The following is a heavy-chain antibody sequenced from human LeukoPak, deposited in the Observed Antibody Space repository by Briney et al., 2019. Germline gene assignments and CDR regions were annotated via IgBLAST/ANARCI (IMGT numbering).Heavy chain of an antibody. CDR3: ARHAYDSSGYYGD. D-gene: IGHD3-22*01. J-gene: IGHJ4*02. V-gene: IGHV4-59*08. CDR1: GGSISSYY. Sequence: SETLSLTCTVSGGSISSYYWSWIRQPPGKGLEWIGYIYDSGSTNYNPSLKSRVTISIDTSKNEFSLKLSSVTAADTAVYYCARHAYDSSGYYGDWGQGTLVTVSS. CDR2: IYDSGST.